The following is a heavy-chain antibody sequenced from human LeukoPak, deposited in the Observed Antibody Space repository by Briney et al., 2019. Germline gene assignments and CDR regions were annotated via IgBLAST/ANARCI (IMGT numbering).Heavy chain of an antibody. Sequence: GGSLRLSCAASGFTFSMYWMHWVRQAPGKGLVWVSRIKSDGSTNYAASVKGRFTISRDNAKNTVSLQMTSLRPADTGVYYCTRAPSEIGGYYPEYFRHWGQGTLVTVS. D-gene: IGHD3-22*01. CDR2: IKSDGST. V-gene: IGHV3-74*01. CDR3: TRAPSEIGGYYPEYFRH. CDR1: GFTFSMYW. J-gene: IGHJ1*01.